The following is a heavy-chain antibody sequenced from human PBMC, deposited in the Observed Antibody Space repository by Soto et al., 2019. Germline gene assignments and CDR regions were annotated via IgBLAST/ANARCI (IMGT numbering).Heavy chain of an antibody. J-gene: IGHJ5*02. CDR2: ISGSGGST. Sequence: GGSLRLSCAASGFTFSSYAMSWVLQAPGKGLEWVSAISGSGGSTYYADSVKGRFTISRDNSKNTLYLQMNSLRAEDTAVYYCAKGGLRWGLFHNCFAPWGQGTLVTVSS. CDR1: GFTFSSYA. V-gene: IGHV3-23*01. D-gene: IGHD1-26*01. CDR3: AKGGLRWGLFHNCFAP.